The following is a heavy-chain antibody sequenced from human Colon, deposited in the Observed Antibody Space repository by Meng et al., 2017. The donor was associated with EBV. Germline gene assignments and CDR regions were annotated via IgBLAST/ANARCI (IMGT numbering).Heavy chain of an antibody. V-gene: IGHV4-30-4*01. Sequence: QGQLQESGQGLVEPSQPLSLTCTVSGGSMSSGNYYWSWIRQPPGKGLEWIGYIHHSGSAYYNPSLKSRVSISVDTSKNQFSLNLNSVTAADTAVYYCASLYGDSSVWYLDLWGRGTLVTVSS. CDR1: GGSMSSGNYY. J-gene: IGHJ2*01. D-gene: IGHD4-17*01. CDR3: ASLYGDSSVWYLDL. CDR2: IHHSGSA.